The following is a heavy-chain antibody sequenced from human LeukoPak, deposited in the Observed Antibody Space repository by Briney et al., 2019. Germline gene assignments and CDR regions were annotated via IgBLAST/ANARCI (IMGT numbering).Heavy chain of an antibody. V-gene: IGHV4-34*01. D-gene: IGHD2-2*01. Sequence: PSETLSLTCAVNGGSFSGYYWSWIRQPPGKGLEWIGEINHSGSTTYNPSLKSRVTISVDTSKTQFSLKLSSVTAADTAVYYCARGVPAASAFDIWGQGTMVTVSS. J-gene: IGHJ3*02. CDR1: GGSFSGYY. CDR2: INHSGST. CDR3: ARGVPAASAFDI.